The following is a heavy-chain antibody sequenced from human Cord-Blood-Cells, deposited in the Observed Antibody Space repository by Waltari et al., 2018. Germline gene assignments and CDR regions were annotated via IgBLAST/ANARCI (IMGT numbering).Heavy chain of an antibody. CDR2: IKSKTDGGTT. Sequence: EVQLVESGGGLVKPGGSLRLYCAASGFIFSNAWMSWVPQAPGKGLEWVGRIKSKTDGGTTDYAAPVKGRFTISRDDSKNTLYLQMNSLKTEDTAVYYCTTDFSYYDYVWGSYRYYWGQGTLVTVSS. V-gene: IGHV3-15*01. CDR1: GFIFSNAW. D-gene: IGHD3-16*02. J-gene: IGHJ4*02. CDR3: TTDFSYYDYVWGSYRYY.